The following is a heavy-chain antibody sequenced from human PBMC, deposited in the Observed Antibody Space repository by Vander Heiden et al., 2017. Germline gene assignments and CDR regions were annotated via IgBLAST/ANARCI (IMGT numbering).Heavy chain of an antibody. V-gene: IGHV3-7*03. CDR2: IKQDGSEK. D-gene: IGHD2-2*02. Sequence: EVQLVESGGGLVQPGGSLRLSCAASGFTFSSYWLGWVRQAPGKGLEWVANIKQDGSEKYYVDSVKGRFTISRDNAKNSLYLQMNSLRAEDTAVYYCARVGGYCSSTSCYTRSFDYWGQGTLVTVSS. J-gene: IGHJ4*02. CDR3: ARVGGYCSSTSCYTRSFDY. CDR1: GFTFSSYW.